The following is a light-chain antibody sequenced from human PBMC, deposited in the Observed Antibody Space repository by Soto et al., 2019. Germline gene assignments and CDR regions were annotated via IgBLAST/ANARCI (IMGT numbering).Light chain of an antibody. CDR2: DVS. CDR3: CSYAGTFYV. V-gene: IGLV2-11*01. CDR1: SSDFGGYNY. J-gene: IGLJ1*01. Sequence: QSALTQPRSVSGSPGQSVTISCTVTSSDFGGYNYVSWYQHHPGKAPKLMIYDVSERPSGVPDRFSGSKSGNTASLTISGLQAEDEADYYCCSYAGTFYVFGTGTKATVL.